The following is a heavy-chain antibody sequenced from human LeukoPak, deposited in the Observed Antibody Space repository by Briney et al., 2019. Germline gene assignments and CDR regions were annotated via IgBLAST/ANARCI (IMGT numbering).Heavy chain of an antibody. Sequence: GASVKVSCKASGYTFTSYGISWVRQAPGQGLEWMGWISAYNGNTNYAQKLQGRVIMTTDTSTSTAYMELRSLRSDDTAVYYCARDRWELLNVDTSLGVWGQGTLVTVSS. CDR2: ISAYNGNT. CDR3: ARDRWELLNVDTSLGV. J-gene: IGHJ4*02. D-gene: IGHD1-26*01. CDR1: GYTFTSYG. V-gene: IGHV1-18*01.